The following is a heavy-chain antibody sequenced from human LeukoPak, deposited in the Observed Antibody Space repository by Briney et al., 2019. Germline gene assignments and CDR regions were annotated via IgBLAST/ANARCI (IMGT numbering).Heavy chain of an antibody. CDR3: ARQSISGSSLSYFDY. D-gene: IGHD3-22*01. Sequence: SETLSLTCAVYGGSFSGYYWSWIRQPPGKGLEWIGEINHNGSTNYNPPLKSRVTISVDTSKNQCSLKLSSVTAADTAVYYCARQSISGSSLSYFDYWGQGTLVNVSS. V-gene: IGHV4-34*01. CDR1: GGSFSGYY. J-gene: IGHJ4*02. CDR2: INHNGST.